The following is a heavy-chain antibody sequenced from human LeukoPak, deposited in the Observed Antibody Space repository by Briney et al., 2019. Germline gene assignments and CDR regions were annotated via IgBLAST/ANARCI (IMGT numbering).Heavy chain of an antibody. CDR3: ARAIAAAGLDY. CDR2: INPSGGST. J-gene: IGHJ4*02. D-gene: IGHD6-13*01. CDR1: GYTFTSYY. V-gene: IGHV1-46*01. Sequence: ASVKVSCKASGYTFTSYYMHWVRQAPGQGLEWMGIINPSGGSTSYAQKFQGRVTMARDTSTSTVYMELSSLRSEDTAVYYCARAIAAAGLDYWGQGTLVTVSS.